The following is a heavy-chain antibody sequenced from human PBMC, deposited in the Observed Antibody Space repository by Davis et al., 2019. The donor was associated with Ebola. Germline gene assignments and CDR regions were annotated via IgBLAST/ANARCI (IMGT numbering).Heavy chain of an antibody. Sequence: HSQTPSLTCVISGDSVSGSSGSWNWIRQSPSRGLEWLGRTYYNSKWYIDYAVSVKSRLIINPDTSKNQFSLQLNSVTPEDTAVYYCVRGWLRSAFDYWGQGTLVTVSS. V-gene: IGHV6-1*01. CDR2: TYYNSKWYI. CDR3: VRGWLRSAFDY. D-gene: IGHD5-12*01. J-gene: IGHJ4*02. CDR1: GDSVSGSSGS.